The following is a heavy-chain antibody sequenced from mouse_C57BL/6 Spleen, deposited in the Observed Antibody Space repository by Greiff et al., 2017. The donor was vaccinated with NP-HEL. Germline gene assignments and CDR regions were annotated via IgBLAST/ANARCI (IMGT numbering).Heavy chain of an antibody. CDR1: GFTFSDYG. Sequence: VQLKESGGGLVKPGGSLKLSCAASGFTFSDYGMHWVRQAPEKGLEWVAYISSGSSTIYYADTVKGRFTISRDNAKNTLFLQMTSLRSEDTAMYYCARDYGSPWYFDVWGTGTTVTVSS. CDR3: ARDYGSPWYFDV. CDR2: ISSGSSTI. J-gene: IGHJ1*03. V-gene: IGHV5-17*01. D-gene: IGHD1-1*01.